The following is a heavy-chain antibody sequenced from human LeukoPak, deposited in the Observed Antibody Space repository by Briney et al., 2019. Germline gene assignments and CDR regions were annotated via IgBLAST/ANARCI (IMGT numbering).Heavy chain of an antibody. CDR3: ARRWIQLWLPKTGYFDY. Sequence: ASVKVSCKASGYTFTSYDINWVRQATGQGLEWMGWMNPNSGNTGYAQKFQGRVTMTRNTSISTAYMELSSLRSEDTAVYYCARRWIQLWLPKTGYFDYWGQGTLVTVSS. J-gene: IGHJ4*02. D-gene: IGHD5-18*01. CDR2: MNPNSGNT. V-gene: IGHV1-8*01. CDR1: GYTFTSYD.